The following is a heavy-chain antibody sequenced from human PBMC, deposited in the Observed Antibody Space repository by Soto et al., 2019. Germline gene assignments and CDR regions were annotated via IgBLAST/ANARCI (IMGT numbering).Heavy chain of an antibody. CDR1: GFTFSSYG. V-gene: IGHV3-33*01. D-gene: IGHD4-17*01. Sequence: QVQLVESGGGVVQPGRSLRLSCAASGFTFSSYGMHWVRQAPGKGLEWVAVIWYDGSNKYYADSVKGRFTISRDNSKNTLHLQMNSLRAEDTAVYYCARDHGYGDDVFDYWGQGTMVTVSS. CDR2: IWYDGSNK. J-gene: IGHJ4*02. CDR3: ARDHGYGDDVFDY.